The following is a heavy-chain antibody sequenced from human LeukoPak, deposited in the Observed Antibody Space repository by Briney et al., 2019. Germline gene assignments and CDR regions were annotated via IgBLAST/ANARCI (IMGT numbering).Heavy chain of an antibody. CDR2: IYYSGST. J-gene: IGHJ3*02. CDR1: GGSISSYY. CDR3: VAGGDYVQAFDI. D-gene: IGHD4-17*01. Sequence: SETLSLTCTVSGGSISSYYWSWIRQPPGKGLEWIGYIYYSGSTNYNPSLKSRVTISVDTSKNQFSLKLSSVTAADTAVYYCVAGGDYVQAFDIWGQGTMVTVSS. V-gene: IGHV4-59*08.